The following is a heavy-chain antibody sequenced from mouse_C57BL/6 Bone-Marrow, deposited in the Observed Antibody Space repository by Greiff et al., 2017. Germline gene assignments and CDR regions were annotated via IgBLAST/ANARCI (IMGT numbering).Heavy chain of an antibody. CDR1: GFNIKDDY. CDR3: TTPITTVVATDY. Sequence: VQLQQSGAELVRPGASVKLSCTASGFNIKDDYMHWVKQRPEQGLAWIGWIDPENGDTASASKFPGKATITADTSSNTAYLQLSRLTSEDTSVYYCTTPITTVVATDYWGQGTTLTVSS. D-gene: IGHD1-1*01. V-gene: IGHV14-4*01. J-gene: IGHJ2*01. CDR2: IDPENGDT.